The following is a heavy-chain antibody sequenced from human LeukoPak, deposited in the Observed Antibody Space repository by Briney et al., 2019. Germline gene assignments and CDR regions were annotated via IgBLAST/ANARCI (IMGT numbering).Heavy chain of an antibody. Sequence: SGTLCLTCAGHGESFSEYYWSWIRQPPGQGLEWIGQINHSGGTNYHASFKTRVTISLDTSTNQVSLKLRSVTAADTAVYYCAFEGPVSGYAFDPWGQGALVAVSS. J-gene: IGHJ5*02. CDR3: AFEGPVSGYAFDP. V-gene: IGHV4-34*01. CDR2: INHSGGT. CDR1: GESFSEYY. D-gene: IGHD5-12*01.